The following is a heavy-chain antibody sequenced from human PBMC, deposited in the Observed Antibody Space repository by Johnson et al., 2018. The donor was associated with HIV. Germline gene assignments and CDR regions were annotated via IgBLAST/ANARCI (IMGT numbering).Heavy chain of an antibody. Sequence: QVQLVESGGGVVQPGGSLRLSCAASGFTFSSYGMHWVRQAPGKGLEWVAVISYDGSNKYYADSVKGRFTISRDNSKNTLYLQMNSLRAEDTAVYYCARVLVGATYSGSYYGAFDIWGQGTMVTVSS. D-gene: IGHD1-26*01. CDR1: GFTFSSYG. CDR2: ISYDGSNK. V-gene: IGHV3-30*03. J-gene: IGHJ3*02. CDR3: ARVLVGATYSGSYYGAFDI.